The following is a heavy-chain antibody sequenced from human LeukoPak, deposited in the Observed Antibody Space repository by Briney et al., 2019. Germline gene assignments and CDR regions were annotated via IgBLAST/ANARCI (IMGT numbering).Heavy chain of an antibody. Sequence: GGSLRLSCVASGFTFSSYGMHWVRQAPGKGLEWVAFIRYDGSNKYYADSVKGRFTISRDNSKNTLYLQMNSLRAEDTAVYYCAKDREAAAGSFVGHYYYYMDVWGKGTTVTVSS. D-gene: IGHD6-13*01. CDR1: GFTFSSYG. J-gene: IGHJ6*03. V-gene: IGHV3-30*02. CDR2: IRYDGSNK. CDR3: AKDREAAAGSFVGHYYYYMDV.